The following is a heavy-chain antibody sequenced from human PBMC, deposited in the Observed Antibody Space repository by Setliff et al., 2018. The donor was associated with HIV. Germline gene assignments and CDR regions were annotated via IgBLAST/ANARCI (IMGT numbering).Heavy chain of an antibody. Sequence: ASVKVSCKASGYTFTSYAMHWVRQAPGQRLEWVGWINTGNGDTKYSQDFQGRATISRDTSASTAHMELSSLRSEDMAVYYCARSQINLVRGVVHYFDYWGQGTLVTVSS. J-gene: IGHJ4*02. CDR3: ARSQINLVRGVVHYFDY. CDR1: GYTFTSYA. D-gene: IGHD3-10*01. V-gene: IGHV1-3*03. CDR2: INTGNGDT.